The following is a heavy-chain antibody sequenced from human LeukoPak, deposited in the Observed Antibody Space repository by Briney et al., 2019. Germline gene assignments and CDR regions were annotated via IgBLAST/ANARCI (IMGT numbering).Heavy chain of an antibody. CDR2: ISGSGGST. CDR1: GFTFSTYA. J-gene: IGHJ4*02. D-gene: IGHD1-26*01. CDR3: AKNTSGSYFDS. V-gene: IGHV3-23*01. Sequence: GGSLRLSCAASGFTFSTYAMSWVRQAPGKGLEWVSAISGSGGSTNYADSVKGRFTISRGNSKNTLYLQMNSLRVEDTAVYYCAKNTSGSYFDSWGQGTLVTVSS.